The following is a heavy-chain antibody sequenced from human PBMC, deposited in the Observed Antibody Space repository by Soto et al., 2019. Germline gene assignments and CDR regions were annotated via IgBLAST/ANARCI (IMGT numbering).Heavy chain of an antibody. J-gene: IGHJ4*02. CDR1: GYTFTSYG. CDR3: ARVGVGLAAPRVWPY. D-gene: IGHD6-13*01. Sequence: ASVKVSCKASGYTFTSYGISWVRQAPGQGLEWMAWINPYNGNTKYAEKFLGRVTVTTDTSTATAYMEVRSLTSDDTAVFYCARVGVGLAAPRVWPYWGQGTPVTVAS. V-gene: IGHV1-18*01. CDR2: INPYNGNT.